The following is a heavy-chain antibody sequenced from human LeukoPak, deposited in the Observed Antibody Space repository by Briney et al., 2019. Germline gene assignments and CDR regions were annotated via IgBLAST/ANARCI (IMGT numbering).Heavy chain of an antibody. V-gene: IGHV4-59*12. D-gene: IGHD3-22*01. J-gene: IGHJ4*02. CDR2: IYYSGST. CDR1: GFTFRRYS. CDR3: AKNRLNSGGYPSFEY. Sequence: GSLRLSCAASGFTFRRYSMNWVRQAPGKGLEWIGEIYYSGSTKYNPSLKSRITISVDTSKNQFSLNLRSVTAADTAVYYCAKNRLNSGGYPSFEYWGQGTLVTVSS.